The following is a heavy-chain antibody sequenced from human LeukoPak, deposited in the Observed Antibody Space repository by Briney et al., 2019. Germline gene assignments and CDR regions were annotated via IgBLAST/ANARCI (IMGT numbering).Heavy chain of an antibody. V-gene: IGHV4-59*08. J-gene: IGHJ4*02. D-gene: IGHD2-21*01. CDR3: ARHSTRGGDFDY. Sequence: SETLSLTCTVSGGSISSYYWSWIRQPPGNGLEWIGYMYYGGSTNYNPSVKSRVTISGDTSKNQFSLKLTSVTAADTAVYFCARHSTRGGDFDYWGQGTLVTVSS. CDR2: MYYGGST. CDR1: GGSISSYY.